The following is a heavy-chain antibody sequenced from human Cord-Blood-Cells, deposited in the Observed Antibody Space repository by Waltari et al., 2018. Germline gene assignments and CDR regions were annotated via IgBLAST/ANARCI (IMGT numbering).Heavy chain of an antibody. J-gene: IGHJ2*01. CDR2: IYSGGST. V-gene: IGHV3-53*01. CDR3: ARDGAARGWYFDL. D-gene: IGHD6-6*01. Sequence: EVQMVESGGGLLQTGGSLRLSCADSGFTVRSTSMRWVAQAPGKGLEWVSVIYSGGSTYYADSVKGRFTISRDNSKNTLYLQMNSLRAEDTAVYYCARDGAARGWYFDLWGRGTLVTVSS. CDR1: GFTVRSTS.